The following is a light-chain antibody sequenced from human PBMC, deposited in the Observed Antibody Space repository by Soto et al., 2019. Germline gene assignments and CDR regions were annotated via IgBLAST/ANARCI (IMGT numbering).Light chain of an antibody. CDR3: SSFIGTTTLDV. Sequence: QSALTQPASVSGSPGQSITISCTGTSSDVGAYKYVSWYQQHPGKVPKLIIYGVYNRPSGVSNRFSGSKSGNTAFLTISGLQPEDEADYYCSSFIGTTTLDVSGTGTKLTVL. CDR2: GVY. J-gene: IGLJ1*01. CDR1: SSDVGAYKY. V-gene: IGLV2-14*03.